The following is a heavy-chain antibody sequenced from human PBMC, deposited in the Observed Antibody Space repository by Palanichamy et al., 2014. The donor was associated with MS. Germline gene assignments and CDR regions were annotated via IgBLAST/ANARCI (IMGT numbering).Heavy chain of an antibody. Sequence: QVQLVQSGAEVKKPGSSVKVSCKASGGTFSSYAISWVRQAPGQGLEWMGRIIPILGIANYAQKFQGRVTITADKSTSTAYMELSSLRSEDTAVYYCASPINSSGYSLRYWGQGTLVTVSS. CDR1: GGTFSSYA. D-gene: IGHD3-22*01. CDR2: IIPILGIA. V-gene: IGHV1-69*04. J-gene: IGHJ4*02. CDR3: ASPINSSGYSLRY.